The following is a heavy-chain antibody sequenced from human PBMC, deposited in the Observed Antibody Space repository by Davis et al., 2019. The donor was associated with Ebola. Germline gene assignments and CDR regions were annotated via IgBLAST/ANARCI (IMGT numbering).Heavy chain of an antibody. CDR2: IYPGDSDT. CDR1: GYIFTNHW. J-gene: IGHJ4*02. V-gene: IGHV5-51*01. Sequence: GESLKISCKASGYIFTNHWVAWVRQMPGKGLEWMGIIYPGDSDTRYSPSFQGQVTISADKSISTAYLQWSSLKASDTAMYYCARQWLDSGFDYWGQGTLVTVSS. CDR3: ARQWLDSGFDY. D-gene: IGHD6-19*01.